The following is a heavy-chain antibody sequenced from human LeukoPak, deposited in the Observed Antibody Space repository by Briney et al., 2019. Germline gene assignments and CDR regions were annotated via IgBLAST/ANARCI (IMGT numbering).Heavy chain of an antibody. CDR2: MNPDSGNT. D-gene: IGHD3-10*01. V-gene: IGHV1-8*01. CDR1: GYTFTSYD. CDR3: ARPPKIILFRGGGYNWFDP. Sequence: ASVKVSCKASGYTFTSYDITWVRQATGQGLEWMGWMNPDSGNTGYAQKFLGRVTMTRDTSINTAYMELSSLTSEDTAVYYCARPPKIILFRGGGYNWFDPWGQGTLVTVSS. J-gene: IGHJ5*02.